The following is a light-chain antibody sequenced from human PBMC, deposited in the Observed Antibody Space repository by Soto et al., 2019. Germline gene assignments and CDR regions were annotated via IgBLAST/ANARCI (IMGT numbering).Light chain of an antibody. CDR1: RTIERW. J-gene: IGKJ1*01. V-gene: IGKV1-5*01. CDR3: QHCDTYGA. Sequence: DIQMTQSPSTLSASLGDRVTITCRASRTIERWLAWYQQKPGKAPRLLIYDASTLETGVPSRFSGGGSGTEFTLTISSLQPDDNASYYCQHCDTYGAFGQGTKVE. CDR2: DAS.